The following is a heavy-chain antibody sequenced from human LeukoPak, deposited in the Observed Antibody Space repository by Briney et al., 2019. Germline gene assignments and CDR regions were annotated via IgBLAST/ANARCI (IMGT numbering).Heavy chain of an antibody. J-gene: IGHJ4*02. V-gene: IGHV1-46*01. D-gene: IGHD3-16*01. Sequence: XMGIINPSGGTTSYAQNFQGRVTMTRDTSTRTVYMELSSLRSEDTPVYYCARGGLARFPLGDWGQGTLVTVSS. CDR2: INPSGGTT. CDR3: ARGGLARFPLGD.